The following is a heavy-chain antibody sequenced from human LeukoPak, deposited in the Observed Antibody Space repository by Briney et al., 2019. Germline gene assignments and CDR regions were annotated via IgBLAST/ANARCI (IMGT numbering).Heavy chain of an antibody. J-gene: IGHJ4*02. CDR1: GGSISSYY. Sequence: SETLSLTCTVSGGSISSYYWSWIRQPPGKGLEWIGSIYYSGSTYYNPSLKSRVTISVDTSKNQFSLKLSSVTAADTAVYYCARQGGSFDYWGQGTLVTVSS. CDR2: IYYSGST. CDR3: ARQGGSFDY. D-gene: IGHD6-6*01. V-gene: IGHV4-39*01.